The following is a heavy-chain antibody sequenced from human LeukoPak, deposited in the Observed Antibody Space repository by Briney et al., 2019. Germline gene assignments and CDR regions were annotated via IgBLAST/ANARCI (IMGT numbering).Heavy chain of an antibody. Sequence: PGGSLRLSCAASGFTFSSYAMHWVRQAPGKRLEWVALISYDGSNKYYADSVKGRFTISRDSPKNTLYLQMNSLRAEDTALYYCARDHSYSYDSWGQGTLVTVSS. J-gene: IGHJ4*02. CDR2: ISYDGSNK. D-gene: IGHD5-18*01. CDR3: ARDHSYSYDS. CDR1: GFTFSSYA. V-gene: IGHV3-30-3*01.